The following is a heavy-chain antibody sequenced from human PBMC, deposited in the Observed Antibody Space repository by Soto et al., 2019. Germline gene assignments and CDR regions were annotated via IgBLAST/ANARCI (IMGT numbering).Heavy chain of an antibody. Sequence: SETLSLTCTISNGSISSSYWSWIRQSPGKGLEWIAYIYYTGSTYYNPSLKSRVTISVDTSKNQFSLKLSSVTAADTAVYYCARRLYYDSSGFEGGGMDVWGQGTTVTVSS. CDR3: ARRLYYDSSGFEGGGMDV. CDR2: IYYTGST. V-gene: IGHV4-59*08. D-gene: IGHD3-22*01. CDR1: NGSISSSY. J-gene: IGHJ6*02.